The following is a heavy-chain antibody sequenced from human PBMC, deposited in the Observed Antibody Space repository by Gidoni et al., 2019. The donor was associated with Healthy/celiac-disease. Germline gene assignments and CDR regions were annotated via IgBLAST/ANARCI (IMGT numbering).Heavy chain of an antibody. D-gene: IGHD4-17*01. V-gene: IGHV4-39*01. CDR2: IYYSGRT. CDR3: ARNYGDYVVDY. CDR1: GGPISSSSYY. Sequence: QLQLQESGPGLVKPSETLSLPCTVSGGPISSSSYYWGWSRQPPGKGLEWIGSIYYSGRTYYNPSLKSRVTISVDTSKNQFSLKLSSVTAADTAVDYCARNYGDYVVDYWGQGTLVTVSS. J-gene: IGHJ4*02.